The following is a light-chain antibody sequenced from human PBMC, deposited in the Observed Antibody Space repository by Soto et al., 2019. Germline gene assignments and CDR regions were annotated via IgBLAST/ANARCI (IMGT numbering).Light chain of an antibody. V-gene: IGLV2-14*03. CDR1: SSDVGSYNY. Sequence: QSALTQPASVSGSPGQSITISCTGTSSDVGSYNYVSCYQHHPGKAPKLMIYDVTNRPSGVSNRFSGSKSGNTASLTISGLEAEDEADYYCNSYTSSTTLVFGGGTKLTVL. J-gene: IGLJ3*02. CDR3: NSYTSSTTLV. CDR2: DVT.